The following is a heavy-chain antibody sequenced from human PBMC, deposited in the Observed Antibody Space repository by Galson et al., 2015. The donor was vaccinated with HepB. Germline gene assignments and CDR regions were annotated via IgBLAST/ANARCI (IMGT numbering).Heavy chain of an antibody. J-gene: IGHJ6*03. CDR2: IYFSGAT. CDR3: ARDPVLPAASIYYFYLMDG. D-gene: IGHD2-2*01. Sequence: GSISSSDYYWSWIRQSPGKGLEWIAYIYFSGATYYNPSLKSRVSMSVDTSKNQFSLRLNSVTAADTAVYYCARDPVLPAASIYYFYLMDGWGKGTPV. V-gene: IGHV4-30-4*01. CDR1: GSISSSDYY.